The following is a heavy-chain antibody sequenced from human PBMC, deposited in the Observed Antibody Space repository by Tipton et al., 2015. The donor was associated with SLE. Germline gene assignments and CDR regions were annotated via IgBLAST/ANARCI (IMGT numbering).Heavy chain of an antibody. V-gene: IGHV3-30*04. CDR2: ISYDGSTA. Sequence: RSLRLSCAASGFAFTNYAMHWVRQAPGKGLEWVAVISYDGSTAYFADSVKGRFTISRDSSKNTLYLQLNSLRAEDTAVYYCVRVTGVALDYWGQGTLVTVSS. CDR3: VRVTGVALDY. CDR1: GFAFTNYA. D-gene: IGHD3-3*01. J-gene: IGHJ4*02.